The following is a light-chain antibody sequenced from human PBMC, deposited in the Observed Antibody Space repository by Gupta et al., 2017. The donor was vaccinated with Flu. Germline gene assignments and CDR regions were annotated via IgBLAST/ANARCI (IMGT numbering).Light chain of an antibody. V-gene: IGKV1-5*03. J-gene: IGKJ1*01. CDR3: QRDNCYMS. CDR2: KAS. CDR1: HSISTW. Sequence: DIQMTQSPSTLSASVGDRVTITCRASHSISTWLAWYQQKPGKAPTLMIYKASMLNDGVPSRFSGSGYEXDFTLTXSRRQYEDCAHYYAQRDNCYMSFGXGTKVDIK.